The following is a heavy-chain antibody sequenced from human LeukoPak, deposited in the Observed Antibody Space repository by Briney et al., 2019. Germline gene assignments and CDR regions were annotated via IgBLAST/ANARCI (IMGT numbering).Heavy chain of an antibody. CDR1: GFTFSSYV. CDR3: ARDHTIFGVGQGYFDY. CDR2: INSDGSST. J-gene: IGHJ4*02. V-gene: IGHV3-74*01. D-gene: IGHD3-3*01. Sequence: GGSLRLSCAASGFTFSSYVMSWVRQAPGKGLVWVSRINSDGSSTSYADSVKGRFTISRDNAKNTLYLQMNSLRAEDTAVYYCARDHTIFGVGQGYFDYWGQGTLVTVSS.